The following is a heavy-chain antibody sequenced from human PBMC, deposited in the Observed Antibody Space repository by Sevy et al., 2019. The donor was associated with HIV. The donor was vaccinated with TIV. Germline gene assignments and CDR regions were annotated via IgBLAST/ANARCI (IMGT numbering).Heavy chain of an antibody. J-gene: IGHJ5*02. Sequence: GGSLRLSCAASGFTFSSYGMHWVRQAPGKGLEWVAVISYDGISKYYADSVKGRLTISRDNSKNTLYLQMNSLRAEDTAVYYCAKSFDSSSWFNGFDPWGQGTLVTVSS. V-gene: IGHV3-30*18. CDR3: AKSFDSSSWFNGFDP. D-gene: IGHD6-13*01. CDR2: ISYDGISK. CDR1: GFTFSSYG.